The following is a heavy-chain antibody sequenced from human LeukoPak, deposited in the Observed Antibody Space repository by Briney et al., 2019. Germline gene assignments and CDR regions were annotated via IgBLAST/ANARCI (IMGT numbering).Heavy chain of an antibody. CDR1: GFTFSDYY. J-gene: IGHJ4*02. CDR2: ISSSSSYT. V-gene: IGHV3-11*06. Sequence: KPGGSLRLSCAASGFTFSDYYMSWIRQAPGKGLEWVSYISSSSSYTNYADSVKGRFTISRDNAKNSLYLQMNSLRAEDTAVYYCARVLLWFGELSDLYLDYRGQGTLVTVSS. D-gene: IGHD3-10*01. CDR3: ARVLLWFGELSDLYLDY.